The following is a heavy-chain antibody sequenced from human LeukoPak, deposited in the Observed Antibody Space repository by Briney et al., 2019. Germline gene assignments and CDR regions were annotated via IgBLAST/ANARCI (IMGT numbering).Heavy chain of an antibody. CDR3: ARDSGPADPEAFDI. V-gene: IGHV3-23*01. Sequence: GGSLRLSCVASKFTFSSYAMSLVRQAPGKGLEWVAAISGGSGSKYYADSVKGRFTISRDNSKNTLYLQMDSLRADDTAVYYCARDSGPADPEAFDIWGQGTMVTVSS. D-gene: IGHD1-14*01. J-gene: IGHJ3*02. CDR1: KFTFSSYA. CDR2: ISGGSGSK.